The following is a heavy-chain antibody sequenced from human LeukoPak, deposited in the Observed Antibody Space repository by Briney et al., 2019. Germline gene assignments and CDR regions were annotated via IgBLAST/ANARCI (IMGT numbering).Heavy chain of an antibody. CDR2: IRGSGGST. CDR1: GFTFSSYA. V-gene: IGHV3-23*01. Sequence: SGGSLRLSCAASGFTFSSYAMSWVRQAPGKGLEWVSAIRGSGGSTYYADSVKGRFTISRDNSKNTLYLQMNSLRAEDTAVYYCAKALDAMIVGQDAFDIWGQGTMVTVSS. CDR3: AKALDAMIVGQDAFDI. D-gene: IGHD3-22*01. J-gene: IGHJ3*02.